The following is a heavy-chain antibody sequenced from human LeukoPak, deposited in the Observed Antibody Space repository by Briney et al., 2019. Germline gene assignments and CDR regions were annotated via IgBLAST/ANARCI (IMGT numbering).Heavy chain of an antibody. Sequence: SVIYSGGNTYYADSVRGRFTISRDNSKNTLYLQMNSLRAEDTAVYYCARGLVEMATIYFDYWGQGTLVTVSS. V-gene: IGHV3-53*01. CDR3: ARGLVEMATIYFDY. CDR2: IYSGGNT. J-gene: IGHJ4*02. D-gene: IGHD5-24*01.